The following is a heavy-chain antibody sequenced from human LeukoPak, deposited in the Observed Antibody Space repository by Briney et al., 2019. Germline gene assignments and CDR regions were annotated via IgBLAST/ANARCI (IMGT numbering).Heavy chain of an antibody. CDR2: ICPDGTVT. CDR1: GFTCSTYC. V-gene: IGHV3-74*01. J-gene: IGHJ4*02. Sequence: GGSLRLSCAASGFTCSTYCRHWVRQAPGKGPMWVSRICPDGTVTNYADSVKARFIISRDNARNTVYLQMNSLRVEDTAVYYCVRDFRSADYWGQGTLVTVSS. CDR3: VRDFRSADY.